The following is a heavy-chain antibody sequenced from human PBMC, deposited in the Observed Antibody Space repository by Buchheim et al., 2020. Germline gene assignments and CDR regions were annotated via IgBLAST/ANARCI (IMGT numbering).Heavy chain of an antibody. Sequence: QVQLQQWGSGLLKPSETLSLTCTVSGGSISSGGYYWSWIRQHPGKGLEWIGEINHSGSTNYNPSLKSRVTISVDTSKNQFSLKLSSVTAADTAVYYCARVLKRGYSYGYRAHFDCWGQGTL. J-gene: IGHJ4*02. CDR3: ARVLKRGYSYGYRAHFDC. D-gene: IGHD5-18*01. V-gene: IGHV4-34*01. CDR2: INHSGST. CDR1: GGSISSGGYY.